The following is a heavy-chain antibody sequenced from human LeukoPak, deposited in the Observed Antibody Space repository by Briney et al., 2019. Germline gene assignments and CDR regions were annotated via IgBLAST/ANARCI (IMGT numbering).Heavy chain of an antibody. Sequence: SETLSLTCTVSGGSISSSSYYWGWIRQPPGKGLEGIGSIYYSGSTYYNPSLKSRVTISVDTSKNQFSLKLSSVTAADTAVYYCARLPYDFWVYYGMDVWGQGTTVTVSS. CDR1: GGSISSSSYY. J-gene: IGHJ6*02. CDR2: IYYSGST. V-gene: IGHV4-39*01. D-gene: IGHD3-3*01. CDR3: ARLPYDFWVYYGMDV.